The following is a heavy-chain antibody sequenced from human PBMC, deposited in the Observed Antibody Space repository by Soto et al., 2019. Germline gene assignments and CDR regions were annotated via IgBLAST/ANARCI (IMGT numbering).Heavy chain of an antibody. Sequence: GGSLRLSCAASGFTFDDYAMHWVRQVLGKGLEWVSSISWNSGNIGYADSVKGRFTTSRDNAKNSLLLQMSSLRAEDTAVYYCVSDRGYGHASVPYSWGQGTLVTVSS. D-gene: IGHD5-18*01. V-gene: IGHV3-9*01. CDR1: GFTFDDYA. CDR3: VSDRGYGHASVPYS. J-gene: IGHJ4*02. CDR2: ISWNSGNI.